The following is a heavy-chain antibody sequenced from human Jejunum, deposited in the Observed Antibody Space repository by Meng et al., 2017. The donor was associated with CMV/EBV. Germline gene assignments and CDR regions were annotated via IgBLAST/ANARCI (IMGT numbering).Heavy chain of an antibody. V-gene: IGHV3-21*01. CDR3: ARDYRRGDGSG. J-gene: IGHJ4*02. D-gene: IGHD2-21*02. CDR1: VFTFRTYP. CDR2: ITSSSTFI. Sequence: AASVFTFRTYPMTWVRQAPGKGLEWVSSITSSSTFIYYADSAKGRFTISRDNAKNSLYLQMNSLRADDTAVYYCARDYRRGDGSGWGQGTLVTVSS.